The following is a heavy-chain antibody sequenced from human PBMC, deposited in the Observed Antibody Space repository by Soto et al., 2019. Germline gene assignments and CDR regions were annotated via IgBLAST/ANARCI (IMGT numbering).Heavy chain of an antibody. CDR2: ISAYNGNT. D-gene: IGHD3-3*01. CDR3: ARDERFLEWLYYYYGMDV. Sequence: QVQLVQSGAEVKKPGASVKVSCKASGYTFTSYGISWVRQAPGQGLEWMGWISAYNGNTNYVQKLQGRVTMTTDTSTSTAYMELRSLRSDDTAVYYCARDERFLEWLYYYYGMDVWGQGTTVTVSS. J-gene: IGHJ6*02. V-gene: IGHV1-18*01. CDR1: GYTFTSYG.